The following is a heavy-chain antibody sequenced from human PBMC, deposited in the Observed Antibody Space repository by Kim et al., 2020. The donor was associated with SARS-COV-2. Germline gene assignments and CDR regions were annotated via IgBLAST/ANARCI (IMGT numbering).Heavy chain of an antibody. Sequence: GGSLRLSCAASGFTVSRNYMSWVRQAPGKGLEWVSLIYSGGITYYADSVKGRFTISRDNSKNTLYLQMNSLRAEDTAIYYFARGPGYFYYALDVWGQGTTVTVSS. CDR3: ARGPGYFYYALDV. V-gene: IGHV3-53*01. CDR1: GFTVSRNY. J-gene: IGHJ6*02. CDR2: IYSGGIT.